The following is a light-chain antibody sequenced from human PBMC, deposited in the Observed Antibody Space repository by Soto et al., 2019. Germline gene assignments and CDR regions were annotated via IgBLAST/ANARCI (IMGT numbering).Light chain of an antibody. CDR2: RNN. Sequence: QSVLTQPPSASGTPGQRVTISCSGSNSNIGSYYVYWYHQLPGTSPKLLIYRNNQRPSGVPDRFSGSKSGTSASLAISGLRSEDEADYYCAAWDDSLSGVVFGGGTKVTVL. J-gene: IGLJ2*01. CDR1: NSNIGSYY. CDR3: AAWDDSLSGVV. V-gene: IGLV1-47*01.